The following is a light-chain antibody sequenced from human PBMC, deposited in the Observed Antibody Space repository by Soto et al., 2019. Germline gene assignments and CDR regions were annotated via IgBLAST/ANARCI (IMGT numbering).Light chain of an antibody. CDR3: QQYNRHST. Sequence: DIQITQTPSTLSASGGGGDLGSCRASQTISTWLAWYQQKPGKAPKILIYDASSLESGVPSRFSGRGSGTEFSLTLSSLQPDDFGTCYGQQYNRHSTFGPGTKVDIK. J-gene: IGKJ3*01. V-gene: IGKV1-5*01. CDR2: DAS. CDR1: QTISTW.